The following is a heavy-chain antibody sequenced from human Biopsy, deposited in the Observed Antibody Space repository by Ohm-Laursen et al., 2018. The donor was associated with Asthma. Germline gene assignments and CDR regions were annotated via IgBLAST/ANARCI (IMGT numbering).Heavy chain of an antibody. J-gene: IGHJ4*02. D-gene: IGHD3-22*01. CDR3: ARIPRRSGSYFVDY. CDR1: GDSITSGGCC. V-gene: IGHV4-31*03. Sequence: SDTLSLTCPVSGDSITSGGCCWNWIRQHPGKGPEWIGYIHHSGTSYFNPSLKSRVSFSRDTSKNQFSLRLSSVTAADTAMYYCARIPRRSGSYFVDYWGQGTLVTVSS. CDR2: IHHSGTS.